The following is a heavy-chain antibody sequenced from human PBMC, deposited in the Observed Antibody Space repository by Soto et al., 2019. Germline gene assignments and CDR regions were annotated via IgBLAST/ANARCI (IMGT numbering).Heavy chain of an antibody. CDR2: IKNKANSYTT. CDR3: TRVRLGGSRSSAY. CDR1: GFTFSDHY. J-gene: IGHJ4*02. Sequence: EVQLVESGGGLVQPEGSLRLSCAASGFTFSDHYMDWVRQAPGKGLEWVGRIKNKANSYTTEDAAPVRGRFIISRDDSKNSGFLQQNRLKTDDATVYYCTRVRLGGSRSSAYWGQGILVTVSS. V-gene: IGHV3-72*01. D-gene: IGHD6-19*01.